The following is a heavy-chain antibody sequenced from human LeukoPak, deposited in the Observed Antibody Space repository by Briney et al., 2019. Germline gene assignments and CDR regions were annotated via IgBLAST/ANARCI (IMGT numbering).Heavy chain of an antibody. D-gene: IGHD4-17*01. Sequence: ASVKVSCKASGYTFTGYYMHWVRQAPGQGLEWMGWINPNSGGTNYAQKFQGRVTMTRDTSISTAYMELSSLRSEDTAVYYCARTPRGGDLRNYWGQGTLVTVS. J-gene: IGHJ4*02. CDR2: INPNSGGT. CDR1: GYTFTGYY. CDR3: ARTPRGGDLRNY. V-gene: IGHV1-2*02.